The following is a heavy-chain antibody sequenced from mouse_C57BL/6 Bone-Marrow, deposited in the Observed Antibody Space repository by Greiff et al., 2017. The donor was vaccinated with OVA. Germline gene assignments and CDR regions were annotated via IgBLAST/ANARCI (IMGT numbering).Heavy chain of an antibody. Sequence: VQLQQSGAELVRPGASVKLSCTASGFNIKDDYMHWVKQRPEQGLEWIGWIDPENGDTEYASKFQGKATITADTSSNTAYLQLSSLTSEDTAVYYCTTITGVDYWGQGTTLTVSS. V-gene: IGHV14-4*01. J-gene: IGHJ2*01. CDR1: GFNIKDDY. CDR2: IDPENGDT. D-gene: IGHD4-1*01. CDR3: TTITGVDY.